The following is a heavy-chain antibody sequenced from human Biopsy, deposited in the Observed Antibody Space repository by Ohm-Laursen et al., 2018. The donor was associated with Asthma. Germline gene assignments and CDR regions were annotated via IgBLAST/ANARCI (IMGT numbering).Heavy chain of an antibody. V-gene: IGHV3-30*03. CDR1: GFTFRKSA. J-gene: IGHJ4*02. CDR2: ISKDGILT. CDR3: ARDREYSSGWYQPLFDY. Sequence: SLRLSCAASGFTFRKSAMHWVRQAPGKGLEWVALISKDGILTNYADSVKGRFTISRDISKNTLSLQMNSLRAEDTAVYYCARDREYSSGWYQPLFDYWGQGTLVTVPS. D-gene: IGHD6-19*01.